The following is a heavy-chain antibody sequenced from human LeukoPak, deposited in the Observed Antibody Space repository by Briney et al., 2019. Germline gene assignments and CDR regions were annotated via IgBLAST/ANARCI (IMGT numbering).Heavy chain of an antibody. D-gene: IGHD5-18*01. CDR1: GFTFSSYE. CDR2: ISSSGSTI. Sequence: GGSLRLSCAASGFTFSSYEINWARQAPGKGLEWVSYISSSGSTIYYADSVKGRFTISRDNAKNSLYLQMNSLRAEDTAVYYCARADWDTAMIDYWGQGTLVTVSS. CDR3: ARADWDTAMIDY. J-gene: IGHJ4*02. V-gene: IGHV3-48*03.